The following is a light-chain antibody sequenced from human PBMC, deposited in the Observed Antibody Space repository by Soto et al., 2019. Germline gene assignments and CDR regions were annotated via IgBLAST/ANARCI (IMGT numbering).Light chain of an antibody. V-gene: IGKV4-1*01. Sequence: DIVMTQSPDSLAVSLGERATINCKSSQSVSYDSKNYLSWYQQKPGQPPKLLIYWASTRESGVPDRFSGSGSGTDVTLNISSLQAEDVTLYYCQQYYSSPYTFGQGTKLEI. CDR3: QQYYSSPYT. CDR2: WAS. CDR1: QSVSYDSKNY. J-gene: IGKJ2*01.